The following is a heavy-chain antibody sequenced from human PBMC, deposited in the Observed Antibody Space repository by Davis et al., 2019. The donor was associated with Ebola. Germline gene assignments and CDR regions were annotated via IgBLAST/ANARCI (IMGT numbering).Heavy chain of an antibody. V-gene: IGHV1-8*01. CDR3: ARANWATVGTRWFDP. D-gene: IGHD6-13*01. CDR2: MNPNSGNT. Sequence: AASVKVSCKASGYTFTSYDINWVRQAPGQGFEWMGWMNPNSGNTGYAQKFQGRVTMTRDTSTSTAYMELSSLRSEDTAVYYCARANWATVGTRWFDPWGQGTLVTVSS. J-gene: IGHJ5*02. CDR1: GYTFTSYD.